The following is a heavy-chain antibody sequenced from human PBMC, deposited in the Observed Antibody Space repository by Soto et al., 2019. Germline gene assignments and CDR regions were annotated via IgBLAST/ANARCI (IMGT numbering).Heavy chain of an antibody. CDR3: AKDGSHTFDY. CDR2: MSYDGSNE. D-gene: IGHD1-26*01. Sequence: QVQLVESGGGVVQPGRSLRLSCAASGFTFSHYAMHWVRQAPGKGLEWVALMSYDGSNEYYADSVKGRFTISRDNSKNTLYLQMNSLRAEDTAVYYCAKDGSHTFDYLGQGTLVTVSS. V-gene: IGHV3-30*18. J-gene: IGHJ4*02. CDR1: GFTFSHYA.